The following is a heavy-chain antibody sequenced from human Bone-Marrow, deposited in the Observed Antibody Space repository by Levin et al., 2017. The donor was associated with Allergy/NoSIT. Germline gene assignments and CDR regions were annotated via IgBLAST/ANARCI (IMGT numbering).Heavy chain of an antibody. Sequence: PGGSLRLSCDASGFTFSNYWIHWVRQAPGKGLVWVSRINGDGSWIAYADSVTGRFTISRDNAKNTVFLQMNSLRAEDTAVYFCSRENGAAMTSWGQGTLVTVSS. CDR3: SRENGAAMTS. D-gene: IGHD2-2*01. CDR2: INGDGSWI. CDR1: GFTFSNYW. J-gene: IGHJ5*02. V-gene: IGHV3-74*01.